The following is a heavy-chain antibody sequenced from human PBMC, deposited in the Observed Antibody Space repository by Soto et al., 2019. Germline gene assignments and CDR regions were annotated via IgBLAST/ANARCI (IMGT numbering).Heavy chain of an antibody. CDR2: IYWDDDK. V-gene: IGHV2-5*02. CDR1: GFSLNTSGVG. CDR3: AHSPYYYDNSGYYYVY. D-gene: IGHD3-22*01. Sequence: QITLKESGPTLVKPTQTLTLTCTVSGFSLNTSGVGVGWIRQPPGKALEWLTLIYWDDDKRYSPSLKSRLTITKDTSKNQVVLTMTNMGPVDTATYYCAHSPYYYDNSGYYYVYWGQGTVVTVSS. J-gene: IGHJ4*02.